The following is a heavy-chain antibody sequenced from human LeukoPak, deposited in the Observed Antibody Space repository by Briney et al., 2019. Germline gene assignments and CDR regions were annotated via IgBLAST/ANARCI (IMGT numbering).Heavy chain of an antibody. D-gene: IGHD5-12*01. CDR3: AKEGGSASCFDH. CDR2: ISGNGGST. V-gene: IGHV3-23*01. Sequence: GGSLKLSCAASGFTLSSYAMSWVRQAPGKGLEWVSAISGNGGSTYYADSVKGRFTISRDNSKNTLYLQMNSLRAEDTAVYYCAKEGGSASCFDHWGQGTLVTVSS. CDR1: GFTLSSYA. J-gene: IGHJ5*02.